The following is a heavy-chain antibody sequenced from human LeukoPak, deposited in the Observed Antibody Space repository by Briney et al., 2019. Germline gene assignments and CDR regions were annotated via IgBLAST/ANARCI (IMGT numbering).Heavy chain of an antibody. CDR2: IYTSGST. J-gene: IGHJ4*02. D-gene: IGHD6-25*01. V-gene: IGHV4-61*02. CDR3: ARVYLSGFFDY. CDR1: GGSISSGSYY. Sequence: PSETLSLTCTVSGGSISSGSYYWSWIRQPAGKGLEWIGRIYTSGSTNYNPSLKSRVTMSVDTSKNQFSLKLSSVTAADTAVYYCARVYLSGFFDYWGQGTLVTVSS.